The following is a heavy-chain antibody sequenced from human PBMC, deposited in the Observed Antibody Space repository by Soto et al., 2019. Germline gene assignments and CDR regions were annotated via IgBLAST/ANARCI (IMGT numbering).Heavy chain of an antibody. J-gene: IGHJ4*01. Sequence: EVQLLESGGGLVQPGGSLRLSCAASGFTFSSYAMSWIRQAPGTGLEWVSAISGSGCSTYYADSVKGRSTISRDISKNPLYLQMNGRRAEDTALYSWGKGMPVNLGRELRPLAYGGQEPWSPSPQ. CDR2: ISGSGCST. D-gene: IGHD1-26*01. CDR1: GFTFSSYA. V-gene: IGHV3-23*01. CDR3: GKGMPVNLGRELRPLAY.